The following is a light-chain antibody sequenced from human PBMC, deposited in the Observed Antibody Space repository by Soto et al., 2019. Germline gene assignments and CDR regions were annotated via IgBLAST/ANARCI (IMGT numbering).Light chain of an antibody. V-gene: IGKV3-20*01. CDR2: GAS. CDR1: QSVSSSY. CDR3: QPYGSSSWT. Sequence: EIVLTQSPGTLSLSPGERATLSCRASQSVSSSYLAWYQQKPGQAPRLLIYGASSRATGIPDRFSGSGSGKDFNLTISRLEPEDFAVYYCQPYGSSSWTFGQGTKVEIK. J-gene: IGKJ1*01.